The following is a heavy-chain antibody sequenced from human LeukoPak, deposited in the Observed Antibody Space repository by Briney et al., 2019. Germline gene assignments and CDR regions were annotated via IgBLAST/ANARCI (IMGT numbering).Heavy chain of an antibody. Sequence: SQTLSLTCTVSGGSISSGDYYWSWIRQPPGKGLEWIGYIYYSGSTYYNPSLKSRVTISVDTSKNQFSLKLSSVTAADTAVYYCARRAYSYGQWLNSDYWGQGTLVTVSS. CDR1: GGSISSGDYY. V-gene: IGHV4-30-4*08. J-gene: IGHJ4*02. CDR3: ARRAYSYGQWLNSDY. CDR2: IYYSGST. D-gene: IGHD5-18*01.